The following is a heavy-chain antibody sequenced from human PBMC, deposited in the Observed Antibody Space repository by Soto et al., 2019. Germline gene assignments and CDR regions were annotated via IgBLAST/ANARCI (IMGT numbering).Heavy chain of an antibody. CDR2: IYHSGCT. J-gene: IGHJ5*02. Sequence: QVQLQESGPGLVKPSQTLSLTCTVSGGSISSGGYYWSWIRQHPGKGLEWIGYIYHSGCTYYNPSLKSRVTISVDTSKNQFSLKLSSVTAADTAVYYCAREAAGILNWFDPWGQGTLVTVSS. CDR1: GGSISSGGYY. V-gene: IGHV4-31*03. CDR3: AREAAGILNWFDP. D-gene: IGHD6-25*01.